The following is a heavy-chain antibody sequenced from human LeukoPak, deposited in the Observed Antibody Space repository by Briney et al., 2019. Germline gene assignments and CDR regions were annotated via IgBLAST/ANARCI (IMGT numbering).Heavy chain of an antibody. J-gene: IGHJ6*03. CDR2: IYYSGST. V-gene: IGHV4-59*01. CDR3: ARGADYYLYYYMDV. Sequence: SETLSLTCTVSGGSISSDYWSWIRQPPGKGLEWIGYIYYSGSTNYNPSLKSRVTISVDTSKNQFSLKLSSVTAADTAVYYCARGADYYLYYYMDVWGKGTTVTVSS. CDR1: GGSISSDY.